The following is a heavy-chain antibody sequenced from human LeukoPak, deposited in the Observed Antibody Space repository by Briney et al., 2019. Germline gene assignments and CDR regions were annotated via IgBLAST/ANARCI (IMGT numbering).Heavy chain of an antibody. J-gene: IGHJ4*02. D-gene: IGHD1-26*01. V-gene: IGHV3-7*01. Sequence: GGSLRLSCEASGFTFSSYWMSWVRQAPGKGLEWVANIKTDGSEKYYVDSVKGRFTISRDNAKNSLYLQMNSLRAEDTAVYYCARDYGGSYYFDYWGQGTLVTVSS. CDR2: IKTDGSEK. CDR3: ARDYGGSYYFDY. CDR1: GFTFSSYW.